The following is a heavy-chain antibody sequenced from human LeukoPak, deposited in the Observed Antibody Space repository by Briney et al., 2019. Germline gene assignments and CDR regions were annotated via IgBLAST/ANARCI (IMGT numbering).Heavy chain of an antibody. CDR2: INHSGST. D-gene: IGHD2/OR15-2a*01. V-gene: IGHV4-34*01. CDR3: ARAESIEYYFDY. J-gene: IGHJ4*02. Sequence: SETLSLTCAVYGGSFSGYYWGWIRQPPGKGLEWIGEINHSGSTNYNPSLKSRVTISVDTSKNQFSLKLSSVTAADTAVYYCARAESIEYYFDYWGQGTLVTVSS. CDR1: GGSFSGYY.